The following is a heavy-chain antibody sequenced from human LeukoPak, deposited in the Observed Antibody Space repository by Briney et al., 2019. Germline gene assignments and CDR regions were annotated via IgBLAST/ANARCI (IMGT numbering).Heavy chain of an antibody. V-gene: IGHV1-69*05. CDR2: IIPIFGTA. D-gene: IGHD4-11*01. CDR1: GGTFSSYA. J-gene: IGHJ5*02. CDR3: ARGASNYGSFWFDP. Sequence: SVKVSCKASGGTFSSYAISWVRQAPGQGLEWMGGIIPIFGTANYAQKFQGRVTITTDESTSTAYMELSSLRSEDTAVYYCARGASNYGSFWFDPWGQGTLVTVSS.